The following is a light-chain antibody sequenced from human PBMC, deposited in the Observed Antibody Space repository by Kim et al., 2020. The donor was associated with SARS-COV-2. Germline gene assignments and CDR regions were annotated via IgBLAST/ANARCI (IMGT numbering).Light chain of an antibody. CDR3: QQFNGYPFT. CDR2: KAS. Sequence: DIQMTQSPSTLSASVGDRVTITCRASQSIGRWLAWYQQKPGKAPNLLIYKASTLESGVPSRFSGGGSGTEFTLTISSLQPDDFATYHCQQFNGYPFTFGPGTKVDI. CDR1: QSIGRW. J-gene: IGKJ3*01. V-gene: IGKV1-5*03.